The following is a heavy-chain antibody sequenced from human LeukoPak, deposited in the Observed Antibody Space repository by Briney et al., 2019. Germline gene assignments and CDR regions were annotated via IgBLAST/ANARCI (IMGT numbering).Heavy chain of an antibody. CDR1: GFIFSGST. CDR2: IRSKDNNYAT. D-gene: IGHD2-21*01. Sequence: PGGSLRLSCVASGFIFSGSTMHWVRQASGKGLEWVGRIRSKDNNYATTYAASVKGRFTISRDNSKNTLYLQMNSLRAEDTAVYYCAKSVVVISLFDYWGQGTLVTVSS. CDR3: AKSVVVISLFDY. V-gene: IGHV3-73*01. J-gene: IGHJ4*02.